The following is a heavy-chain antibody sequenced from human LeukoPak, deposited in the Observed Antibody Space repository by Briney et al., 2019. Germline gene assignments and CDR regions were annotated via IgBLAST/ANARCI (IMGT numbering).Heavy chain of an antibody. CDR1: GGSISSYY. J-gene: IGHJ4*02. Sequence: SETLSLTCTVSGGSISSYYWSWIRQPPGKGLEWIGYIYYSGSTNYNPSLKSRVTISVDTSKNQFSLKLSSVTAADTAVYYCARGHYGSGKVVDYWGQGTLVTVSS. CDR3: ARGHYGSGKVVDY. CDR2: IYYSGST. D-gene: IGHD3-10*01. V-gene: IGHV4-59*01.